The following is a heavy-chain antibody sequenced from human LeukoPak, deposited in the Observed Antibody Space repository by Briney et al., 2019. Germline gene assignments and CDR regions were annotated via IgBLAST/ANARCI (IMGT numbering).Heavy chain of an antibody. J-gene: IGHJ4*02. CDR1: GFIFDDYA. Sequence: AGGSMRLSCAASGFIFDDYAMHWVRQAPGKGLEWVSLISGDGGSTYYADSVKGRFTISRDNSKNSLYLQMNSLRTEDTALYYCAKDGRDSSSWYDPHFDYWGQGTLVTVSS. CDR3: AKDGRDSSSWYDPHFDY. D-gene: IGHD6-13*01. CDR2: ISGDGGST. V-gene: IGHV3-43*02.